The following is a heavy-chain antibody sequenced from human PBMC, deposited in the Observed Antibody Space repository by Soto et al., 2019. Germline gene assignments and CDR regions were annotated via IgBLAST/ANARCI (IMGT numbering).Heavy chain of an antibody. CDR3: ARGSGWTDY. Sequence: PGESLKISCQGSGYTFTNNWITWVRQTPEKGLEWMGRINPIDSNANYVPSFQGHVTLSIDKSINTAYLQWSSLRASDTAMYYCARGSGWTDYWGQGTLVTVSS. CDR1: GYTFTNNW. V-gene: IGHV5-10-1*01. D-gene: IGHD6-19*01. J-gene: IGHJ4*02. CDR2: INPIDSNA.